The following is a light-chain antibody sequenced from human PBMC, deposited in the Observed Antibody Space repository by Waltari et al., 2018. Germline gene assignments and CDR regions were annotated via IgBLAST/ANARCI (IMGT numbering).Light chain of an antibody. CDR2: RAS. CDR1: QSVSTW. V-gene: IGKV1-5*03. Sequence: DVQMTQSPSTLSASVGDRVTITCRASQSVSTWLAWYQQKPGKAPNLLIYRASTLETGVPSRFSGSGSGTEFTLTISSLQPDDFATYYCQQYGIYRAFGQVTKVDIK. J-gene: IGKJ1*01. CDR3: QQYGIYRA.